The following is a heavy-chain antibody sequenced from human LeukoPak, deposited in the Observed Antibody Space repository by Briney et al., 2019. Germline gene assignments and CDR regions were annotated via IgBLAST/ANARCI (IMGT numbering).Heavy chain of an antibody. V-gene: IGHV3-23*01. CDR2: VTSGGDT. CDR3: ATGIQLWWTFDS. D-gene: IGHD5-18*01. Sequence: GGSLRLSCAASGFTFSSYGMHWVRQAPGKGLEWVSSVTSGGDTYYADSVKGRFTIARDNSKNTLSLQMSSLRAEDTAIYYCATGIQLWWTFDSWGQGTLVTVSS. CDR1: GFTFSSYG. J-gene: IGHJ4*02.